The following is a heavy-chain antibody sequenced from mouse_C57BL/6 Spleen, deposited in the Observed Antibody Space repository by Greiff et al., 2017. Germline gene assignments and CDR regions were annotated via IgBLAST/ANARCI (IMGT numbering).Heavy chain of an antibody. CDR3: AKSSTYYYGSSYWYFDV. V-gene: IGHV2-9*01. Sequence: VKLQESGPGLVAPSQSLSITCTVSGFSLTSYGVDWVRQPPGKGLEWLGVIWGGGSTNYNSALMSRLSISKDNSKSQVFLKMNSLQTDDTAMYYCAKSSTYYYGSSYWYFDVWGTGTTVTVSS. D-gene: IGHD1-1*01. J-gene: IGHJ1*03. CDR2: IWGGGST. CDR1: GFSLTSYG.